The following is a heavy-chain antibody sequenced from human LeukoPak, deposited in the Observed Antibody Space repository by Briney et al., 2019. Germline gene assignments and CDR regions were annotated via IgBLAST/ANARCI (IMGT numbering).Heavy chain of an antibody. CDR2: IYYSGST. CDR1: GGSTSSSSYY. Sequence: PSETLSLTCTVSGGSTSSSSYYWGWIRQPPGKGLEWIGSIYYSGSTYYNPSLKSRVTISADTSKNQFSLKLISVTAADTAVYYCASRKLGNDYWGQGTLVTVSS. D-gene: IGHD7-27*01. J-gene: IGHJ4*02. V-gene: IGHV4-39*07. CDR3: ASRKLGNDY.